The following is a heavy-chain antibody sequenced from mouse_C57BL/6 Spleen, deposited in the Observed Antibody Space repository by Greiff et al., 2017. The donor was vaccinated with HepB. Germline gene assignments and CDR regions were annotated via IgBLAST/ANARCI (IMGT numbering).Heavy chain of an antibody. CDR3: ARQGGYYYGSSPAWFAY. CDR1: GFNIKNTY. V-gene: IGHV14-3*01. CDR2: IDPANGNT. D-gene: IGHD1-1*01. Sequence: VQLQQSVAELVRPGASVKLSCTASGFNIKNTYMHWVKQRPEQGLEWIGRIDPANGNTKYAPKFQGKATITADTSSNTAYLQLSSLTSEDTAIYYCARQGGYYYGSSPAWFAYWGQGTLVTVSA. J-gene: IGHJ3*01.